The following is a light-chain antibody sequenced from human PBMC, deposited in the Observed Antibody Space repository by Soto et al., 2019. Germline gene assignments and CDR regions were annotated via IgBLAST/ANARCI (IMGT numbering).Light chain of an antibody. CDR2: GAS. J-gene: IGKJ1*01. V-gene: IGKV3-20*01. CDR1: QSVSSSY. Sequence: EIVLTQSPGTLSLSPGERATLSCRASQSVSSSYLAWYQQKPGQAPRLLIYGASSRATGIPDRFSGSGSGRDFTLTISRLEPEDFATYYCQQYNSHWTFGQGTKVEIK. CDR3: QQYNSHWT.